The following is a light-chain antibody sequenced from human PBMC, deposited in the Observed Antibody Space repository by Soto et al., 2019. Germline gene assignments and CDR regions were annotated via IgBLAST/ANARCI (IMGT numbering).Light chain of an antibody. Sequence: EIVLTQSPATLSLSPGDRATISCRASQSIGIYLAWYQQTPGQSPRLLIYEASNRATGVPAKFSGTGSGTDFTLTISSLESEDFGIYYCQQRSTWPLTFGGGTRVEI. CDR3: QQRSTWPLT. J-gene: IGKJ4*01. CDR1: QSIGIY. CDR2: EAS. V-gene: IGKV3-11*01.